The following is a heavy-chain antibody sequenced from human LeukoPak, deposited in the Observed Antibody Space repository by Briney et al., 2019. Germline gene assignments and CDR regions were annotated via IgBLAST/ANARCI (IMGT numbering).Heavy chain of an antibody. CDR1: GFAFSVYA. CDR3: AKPISGGLAVTADWFHP. D-gene: IGHD6-19*01. V-gene: IGHV3-23*01. Sequence: SGGSLRLSCTASGFAFSVYAMSWLRQPPGKGLEWVSTINANSGTTSYAASVRGRFTISRGNSKNTLYLQLNTLRADDTATYYCAKPISGGLAVTADWFHPWGQGTLVVVSS. J-gene: IGHJ5*01. CDR2: INANSGTT.